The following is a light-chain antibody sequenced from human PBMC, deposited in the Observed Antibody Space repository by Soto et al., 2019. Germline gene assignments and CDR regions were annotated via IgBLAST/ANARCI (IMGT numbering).Light chain of an antibody. CDR1: QGISNY. CDR3: QRYDSAPWT. CDR2: SAS. J-gene: IGKJ1*01. V-gene: IGKV1-27*01. Sequence: DIQMTQSPSSLSASVGDKVTITCRASQGISNYLAWYQQKPGKAPTLLIYSASTLQSGVPSRFSGSGSGTAFTLTISSLQPEDVATYYCQRYDSAPWTFGQGTKVEIK.